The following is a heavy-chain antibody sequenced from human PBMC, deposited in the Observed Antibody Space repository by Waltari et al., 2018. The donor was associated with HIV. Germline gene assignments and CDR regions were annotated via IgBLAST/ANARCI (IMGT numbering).Heavy chain of an antibody. CDR2: IWSDGSHK. CDR1: GFTFSDYA. V-gene: IGHV3-33*08. D-gene: IGHD6-6*01. Sequence: QARLVESGGGVVQPGKSIRLSCGVSGFTFSDYAMHWVRQSPGRGLGWVAFIWSDGSHKYYSDSVRGRFDVSRNNTNKILFLQMNNVTVDDTGVYYCARGLPGAAARFPSGYWGQGSLVIVSA. CDR3: ARGLPGAAARFPSGY. J-gene: IGHJ1*01.